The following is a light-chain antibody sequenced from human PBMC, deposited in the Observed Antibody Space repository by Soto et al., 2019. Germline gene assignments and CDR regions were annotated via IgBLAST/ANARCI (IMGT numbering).Light chain of an antibody. CDR3: QQYNNWPPYT. CDR1: QSVGSD. Sequence: EIVMTQSPATLSVSPGERATLSCRASQSVGSDLAWYQQRPGQAPRLVIFGASTRAAGIPARFSGSGSGTEFTLTIRCLQSEDLAVYYCQQYNNWPPYTFGQGNKLEIK. V-gene: IGKV3-15*01. CDR2: GAS. J-gene: IGKJ2*01.